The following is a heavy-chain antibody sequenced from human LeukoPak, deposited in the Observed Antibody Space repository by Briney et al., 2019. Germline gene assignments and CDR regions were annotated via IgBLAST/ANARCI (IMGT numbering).Heavy chain of an antibody. D-gene: IGHD2-15*01. CDR2: ISAYNGNT. CDR1: GYTFTSFG. Sequence: ASVKLSCKGSGYTFTSFGFSWVRQAPGQGLEWMGWISAYNGNTNYAQKFQDRVSMTADASTSTAYMELRSLSSDDTAIYYCARGDKHFYYYMDVWGKGTTVTVSS. J-gene: IGHJ6*03. CDR3: ARGDKHFYYYMDV. V-gene: IGHV1-18*01.